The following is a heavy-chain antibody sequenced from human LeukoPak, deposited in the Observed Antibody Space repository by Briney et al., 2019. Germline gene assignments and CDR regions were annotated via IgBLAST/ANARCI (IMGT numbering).Heavy chain of an antibody. CDR1: GFTFSSYA. CDR3: ARERLREGGLDY. V-gene: IGHV3-30-3*01. Sequence: GRSLRLSCAASGFTFSSYAMHWVRQAPGKGLEWVAVISYDGSNKYYADSVKGRFTISRDNSKNTLYLQMNSLRAEDTAVYYCARERLREGGLDYWGQGTLVTVSS. J-gene: IGHJ4*02. D-gene: IGHD4-17*01. CDR2: ISYDGSNK.